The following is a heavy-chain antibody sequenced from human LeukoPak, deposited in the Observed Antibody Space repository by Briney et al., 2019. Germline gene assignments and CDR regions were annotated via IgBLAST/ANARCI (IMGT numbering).Heavy chain of an antibody. V-gene: IGHV3-11*01. Sequence: GGSLRLSCAASGFTFSDYYMSWIRQAPGKGLEWVSYISSSGSTIYYADSVKGRFTSSRDNAKNSLYLQMNSLRAEDTAVYYCAKDRGRYYDSSGYYWGYYFDSWGQGILVTVS. CDR2: ISSSGSTI. D-gene: IGHD3-22*01. J-gene: IGHJ4*02. CDR3: AKDRGRYYDSSGYYWGYYFDS. CDR1: GFTFSDYY.